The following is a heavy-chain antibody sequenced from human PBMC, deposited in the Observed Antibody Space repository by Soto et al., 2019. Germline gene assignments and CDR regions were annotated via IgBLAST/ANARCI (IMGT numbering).Heavy chain of an antibody. CDR2: IYAAGGGK. J-gene: IGHJ3*02. V-gene: IGHV3-23*01. CDR3: ARDALDYGDYDYAFDI. CDR1: GFVFSNYA. D-gene: IGHD4-17*01. Sequence: GGSLRLSCAASGFVFSNYAMFWFRQAPGRGLEWVSTIYAAGGGKYYAGSVKGRFTVSRDNSRDTLFLQMDSLRVEDTALYYCARDALDYGDYDYAFDIWGQGTMVTVSS.